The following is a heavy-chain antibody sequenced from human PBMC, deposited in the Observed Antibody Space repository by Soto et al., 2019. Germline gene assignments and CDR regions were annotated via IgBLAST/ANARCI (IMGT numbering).Heavy chain of an antibody. CDR1: GGSISSSSYY. D-gene: IGHD3-3*01. V-gene: IGHV4-39*01. CDR2: IYYIGST. J-gene: IGHJ4*02. Sequence: SETLSLTCTVSGGSISSSSYYWGWIRQPPGKGLEWIGSIYYIGSTYYNPSLKSRVTISVDTSKNQFSLKLSSVTAADTAVYYCARHLISLCDFWSGYPDYTDYWGQGTLVTVS. CDR3: ARHLISLCDFWSGYPDYTDY.